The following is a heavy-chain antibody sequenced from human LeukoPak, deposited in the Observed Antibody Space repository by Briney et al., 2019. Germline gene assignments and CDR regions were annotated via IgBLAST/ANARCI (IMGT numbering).Heavy chain of an antibody. CDR2: ISYDGSNK. J-gene: IGHJ4*02. CDR1: GFTFSSYA. D-gene: IGHD6-13*01. CDR3: ARDRGIAAAAACDY. V-gene: IGHV3-30-3*01. Sequence: GRSLRLSCAASGFTFSSYAMHWVRQAPGKGLEWVAVISYDGSNKYYADSVKGRFTISRDNSKNTLYLQMNSLRAEDTAVYYCARDRGIAAAAACDYWGQGTLVTVSS.